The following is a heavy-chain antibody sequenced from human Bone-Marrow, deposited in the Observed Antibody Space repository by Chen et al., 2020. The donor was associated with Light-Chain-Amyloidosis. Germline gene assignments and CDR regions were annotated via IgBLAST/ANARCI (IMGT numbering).Heavy chain of an antibody. CDR1: GFTFSGAW. J-gene: IGHJ4*02. CDR2: IQSDADGRTT. CDR3: TTDGRTDY. Sequence: EVNLVESGGGLVKPGGSLRLSCAASGFTFSGAWMSWVRQAPGKGLEWLGRIQSDADGRTTDYAAPVQGRFSISRDDSKKTLYLQMSSLKIEDTAMYYCTTDGRTDYWGQGTLVTVSS. V-gene: IGHV3-15*01.